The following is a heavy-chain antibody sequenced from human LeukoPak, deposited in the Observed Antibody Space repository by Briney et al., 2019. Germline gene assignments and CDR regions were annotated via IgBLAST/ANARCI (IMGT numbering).Heavy chain of an antibody. Sequence: ASVKVSCKASGYTFTSYDINWVRQATGQGLEWMGWMNPNSGNTGYAQKFQGRVTMTRNTSISTAYMELSSLRSEDTAVYYCARLMRVVGATTYDYWGQGTLDTVSS. CDR2: MNPNSGNT. CDR1: GYTFTSYD. CDR3: ARLMRVVGATTYDY. V-gene: IGHV1-8*01. D-gene: IGHD1-26*01. J-gene: IGHJ4*02.